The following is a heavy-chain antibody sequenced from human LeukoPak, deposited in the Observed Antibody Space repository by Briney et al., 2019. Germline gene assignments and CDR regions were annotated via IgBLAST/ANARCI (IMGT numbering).Heavy chain of an antibody. CDR2: IYSGGST. J-gene: IGHJ4*02. CDR1: GFTVSSNY. Sequence: QSGGSLRLSCAASGFTVSSNYMSWVRQAPGKGLEWVSVIYSGGSTYYADSEKGRFTISRDNSKNTLYLQMNSLRAEDTAVYYCARDTRHYDFWSGYYDYWGQGTLVTVSS. V-gene: IGHV3-53*01. D-gene: IGHD3-3*01. CDR3: ARDTRHYDFWSGYYDY.